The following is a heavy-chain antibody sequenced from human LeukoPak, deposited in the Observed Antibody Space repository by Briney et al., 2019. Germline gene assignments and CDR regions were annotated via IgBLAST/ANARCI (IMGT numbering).Heavy chain of an antibody. D-gene: IGHD2-2*01. CDR3: ARGRCSSTSCFGMDV. CDR1: GFTFSSYS. Sequence: PGGSLRLSCVASGFTFSSYSMNWVRQAPGKGLEWVSSISSSSSYIYYADSVKGRFTISRVNAKNSLYLQMNSLRAEDTAVYYCARGRCSSTSCFGMDVWGQGTTVTVSS. V-gene: IGHV3-21*01. J-gene: IGHJ6*02. CDR2: ISSSSSYI.